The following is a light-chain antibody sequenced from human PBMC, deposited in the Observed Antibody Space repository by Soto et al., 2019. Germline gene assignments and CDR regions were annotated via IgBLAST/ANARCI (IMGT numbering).Light chain of an antibody. CDR2: TAS. CDR3: QQFNSYSRT. V-gene: IGKV1-5*01. J-gene: IGKJ1*01. Sequence: DIQMTQSPSTLSASVGDRVTITCRASQSINSWLAWYQQKPGKAPKLLIYTASNLDSGLPSRFSGSGSGTEFTLTISSLQPDDFATYYCQQFNSYSRTFGQGTKVE. CDR1: QSINSW.